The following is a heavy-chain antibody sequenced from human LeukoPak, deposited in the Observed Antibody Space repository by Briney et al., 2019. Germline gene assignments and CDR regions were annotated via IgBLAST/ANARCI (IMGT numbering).Heavy chain of an antibody. CDR2: MNPNSGNT. CDR3: ARAPYSSSWYEYYYYYMDV. V-gene: IGHV1-8*01. J-gene: IGHJ6*03. D-gene: IGHD6-13*01. CDR1: GYTFTCYD. Sequence: ASVKVSCKASGYTFTCYDINWVRQATGQGLEWMGWMNPNSGNTGYAQKFQGRVTMTRNTSISTAYMELSSLRSEDTAVYYCARAPYSSSWYEYYYYYMDVWGKGTTVTISS.